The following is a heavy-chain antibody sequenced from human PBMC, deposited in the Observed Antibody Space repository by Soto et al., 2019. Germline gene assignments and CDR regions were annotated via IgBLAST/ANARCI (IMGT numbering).Heavy chain of an antibody. CDR1: GGSFSDYK. CDR3: AGGPDYGDYDA. V-gene: IGHV4-34*01. D-gene: IGHD4-17*01. J-gene: IGHJ5*02. CDR2: IRHNGDT. Sequence: QVQLRQWGAGLLKPSETLSLTCVVSGGSFSDYKWTWIRQSPEKGLEWIGEIRHNGDTDSKPSLRSRLTMSLDTSKNQFSLQLSSVTSADTAVYFWAGGPDYGDYDAWGQGTLVTVSS.